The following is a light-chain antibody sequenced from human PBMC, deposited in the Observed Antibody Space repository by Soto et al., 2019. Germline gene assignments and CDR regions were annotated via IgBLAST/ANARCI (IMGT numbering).Light chain of an antibody. Sequence: EIVLTQSPGTLSLSPGERATLSCRASQSVSSSYLAWYQQKPGQAPRLLIYGASSRATGIPDRFSGSGSGTDFTLTISRLEPEDFEVYYCQKYGSSNRTLGQGTKLDIK. CDR3: QKYGSSNRT. J-gene: IGKJ1*01. CDR2: GAS. V-gene: IGKV3-20*01. CDR1: QSVSSSY.